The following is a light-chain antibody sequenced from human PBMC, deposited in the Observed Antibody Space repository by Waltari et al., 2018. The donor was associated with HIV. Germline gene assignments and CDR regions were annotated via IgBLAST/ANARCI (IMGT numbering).Light chain of an antibody. V-gene: IGLV1-51*01. J-gene: IGLJ2*01. CDR2: DNN. CDR3: GTWDSSLSAVV. CDR1: SSNIGNNY. Sequence: QSVLTQPPSVSAAPGQKVTISCSGSSSNIGNNYVSWYQQLPGTAPKLLIYDNNNRPSGLPDRFSGSKSGTSAILGITGLQTGDEADYYCGTWDSSLSAVVFGGGTTLTVL.